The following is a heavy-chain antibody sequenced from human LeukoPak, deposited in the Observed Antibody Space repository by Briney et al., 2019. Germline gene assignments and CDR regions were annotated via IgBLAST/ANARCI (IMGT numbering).Heavy chain of an antibody. D-gene: IGHD4-17*01. CDR3: ARVTRYETSRNHYYMDV. Sequence: SSETLSLTCTVSDGSISGAAYYWGWFRQSPGKGPEWIGNILYSGTVYYNPSLKSRVTISVDTSKNQFPLKVTSVTAADTAVYFCARVTRYETSRNHYYMDVWGKGTTVTVS. V-gene: IGHV4-39*06. CDR1: DGSISGAAYY. CDR2: ILYSGTV. J-gene: IGHJ6*03.